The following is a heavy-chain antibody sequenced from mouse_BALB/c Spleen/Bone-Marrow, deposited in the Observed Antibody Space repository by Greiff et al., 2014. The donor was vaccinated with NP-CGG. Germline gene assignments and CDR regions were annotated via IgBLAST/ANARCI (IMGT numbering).Heavy chain of an antibody. Sequence: DLVKPGASVKLSCKASGYTFTSYWINWIKQRPGQGLEWIGRIAPGSGSTYYNEMFKGKATLTVDTSSSTAYIQLSRLSSEDSAVYFCARFPIYYGSYGAMDYWGQGTSVTVSS. V-gene: IGHV1S41*01. CDR3: ARFPIYYGSYGAMDY. CDR1: GYTFTSYW. CDR2: IAPGSGST. J-gene: IGHJ4*01. D-gene: IGHD2-1*01.